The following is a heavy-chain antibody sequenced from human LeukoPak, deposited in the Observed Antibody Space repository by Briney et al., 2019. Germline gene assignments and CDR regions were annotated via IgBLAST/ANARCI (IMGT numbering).Heavy chain of an antibody. Sequence: ASVKVSCKASGYTFTGYYMHWVRQAPGQGLEWVGWISGYNYDTYYAQNLQGRVTMTTDTSTSTAYMELRSLTSDDTALHYCARDTALTTIAGGPEHWGQGTLVIVSS. CDR3: ARDTALTTIAGGPEH. J-gene: IGHJ1*01. D-gene: IGHD2-8*02. V-gene: IGHV1-18*04. CDR1: GYTFTGYY. CDR2: ISGYNYDT.